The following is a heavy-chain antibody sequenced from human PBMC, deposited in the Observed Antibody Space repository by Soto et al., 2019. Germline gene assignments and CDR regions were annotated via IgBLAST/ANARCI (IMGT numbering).Heavy chain of an antibody. V-gene: IGHV4-4*02. CDR2: IHHSETT. CDR3: ARTSYYDSTGYYNLDV. Sequence: SETLAITFAVAGATITNNNWWAWLRRSPGKGLGWIGEIHHSETTNYNPSLNSRVSISVDKSKNQFSLKLNSVNAADTADYYCARTSYYDSTGYYNLDVWGPVTTVT. CDR1: GATITNNNW. D-gene: IGHD3-22*01. J-gene: IGHJ6*02.